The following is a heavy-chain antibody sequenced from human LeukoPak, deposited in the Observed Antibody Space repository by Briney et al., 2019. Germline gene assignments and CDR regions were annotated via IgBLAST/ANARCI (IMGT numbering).Heavy chain of an antibody. V-gene: IGHV4-38-2*01. D-gene: IGHD3-22*01. J-gene: IGHJ4*01. CDR3: VRYTSKGQPPMIRVAFPDH. CDR2: GFHIGMT. Sequence: MSSETLFLTCAVSGYHLSSGYYWGWLRQPLGKGLQWIGSGFHIGMTYYNPSLKSRVTISLDTSRNEVSLKLNSMTAADTAVYFCVRYTSKGQPPMIRVAFPDHWGRGTLVTVSS. CDR1: GYHLSSGYY.